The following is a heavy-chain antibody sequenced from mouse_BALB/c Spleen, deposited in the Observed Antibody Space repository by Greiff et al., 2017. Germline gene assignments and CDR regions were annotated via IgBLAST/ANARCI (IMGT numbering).Heavy chain of an antibody. V-gene: IGHV6-6*02. CDR3: TRRDGYYAIDY. CDR2: IRLKSNNYAT. CDR1: GFTFSNYW. Sequence: EVQLVESGGGLVQPGGSMKLSCVASGFTFSNYWMNWVRQSPEKGLEWVAEIRLKSNNYATHYAESVKGRFTISRDDSKSSVYLQMNNLRAEDTGIYYCTRRDGYYAIDYWGQGTSVTVSS. J-gene: IGHJ4*01. D-gene: IGHD2-3*01.